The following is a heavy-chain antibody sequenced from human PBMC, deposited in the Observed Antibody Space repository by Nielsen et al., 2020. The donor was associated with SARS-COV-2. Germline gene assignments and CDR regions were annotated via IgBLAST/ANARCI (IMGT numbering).Heavy chain of an antibody. Sequence: WIRQPPGKGLEWVAFIRSDGSKKFYGDSVKGRFTISRDNSKNTLYLQMNSLRAEDTAVYYCARDDSYYGSGSYRRRGYFDLWGRGTLVTVSS. CDR3: ARDDSYYGSGSYRRRGYFDL. D-gene: IGHD3-10*01. J-gene: IGHJ2*01. V-gene: IGHV3-30*02. CDR2: IRSDGSKK.